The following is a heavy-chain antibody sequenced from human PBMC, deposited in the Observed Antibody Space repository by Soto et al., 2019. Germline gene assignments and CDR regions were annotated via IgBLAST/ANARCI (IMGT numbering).Heavy chain of an antibody. D-gene: IGHD3-9*01. V-gene: IGHV2-70*11. CDR2: IDWDDDK. J-gene: IGHJ6*02. CDR3: ARMTYYDILTGRNGMDF. Sequence: SGPTLVNPTQTLTLTCTFSGFSLSTSGMCVSWIRQPPGKALEWLARIDWDDDKYYSTSLKTRLTISKDTSKNQVVLTMTNIDPVDTATYYCARMTYYDILTGRNGMDFWGQGTTVTVSS. CDR1: GFSLSTSGMC.